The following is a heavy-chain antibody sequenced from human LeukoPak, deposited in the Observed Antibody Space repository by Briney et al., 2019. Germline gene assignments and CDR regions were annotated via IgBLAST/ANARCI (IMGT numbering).Heavy chain of an antibody. Sequence: ASVKVSCKASGGTFSSYAISWVRQARGQGLEWMGWISGHNGNTNYAHKFQGRVSMTTDTPTRTAYMELKSLRSDDTAVYYCVLGDILTGYWAEYFAYWGQGTLVTVSS. CDR2: ISGHNGNT. V-gene: IGHV1-18*01. D-gene: IGHD3-9*01. J-gene: IGHJ4*02. CDR3: VLGDILTGYWAEYFAY. CDR1: GGTFSSYA.